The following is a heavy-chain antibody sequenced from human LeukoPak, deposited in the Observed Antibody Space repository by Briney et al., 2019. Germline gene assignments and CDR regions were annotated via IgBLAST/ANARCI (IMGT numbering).Heavy chain of an antibody. V-gene: IGHV3-30*02. D-gene: IGHD3-3*01. CDR3: AKDQLRFLEWLLGLGYMDV. J-gene: IGHJ6*03. CDR2: IRYDGSNK. Sequence: GGSLRLSCAASGFTFSSYGMHWVRQAPGKGLEWVAFIRYDGSNKYYADSVKGRFTISRDNSKNTLYLQMNSLRAEDTAVYYCAKDQLRFLEWLLGLGYMDVWGKGTTVTVSS. CDR1: GFTFSSYG.